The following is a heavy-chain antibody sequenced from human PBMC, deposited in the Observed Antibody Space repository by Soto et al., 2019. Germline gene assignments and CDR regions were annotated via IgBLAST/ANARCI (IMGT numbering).Heavy chain of an antibody. V-gene: IGHV3-11*01. Sequence: GGSLRLSCTVSGFAFRHNYLTWIRQAPGKGLEWLSYISTSGSPAYYADSVKGRFTISTDNAKKSLYLQMDSLRAEDTGVYYCARALARGYSYGYDYWVQVTLVTASS. CDR2: ISTSGSPA. D-gene: IGHD5-18*01. CDR1: GFAFRHNY. CDR3: ARALARGYSYGYDY. J-gene: IGHJ4*02.